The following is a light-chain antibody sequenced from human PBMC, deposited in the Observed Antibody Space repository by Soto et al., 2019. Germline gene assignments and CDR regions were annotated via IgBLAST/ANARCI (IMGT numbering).Light chain of an antibody. V-gene: IGKV1-5*01. Sequence: DIQMTQSPSTLSASVGDRVTITCRASQSISSWLAWYQQKPGKAPKVLIYDVSNLESGVPSRFSGSGSGTEFTLTISSLQPDDFATYYCQQYSNYWTFGQGTKVHIK. CDR1: QSISSW. CDR2: DVS. J-gene: IGKJ1*01. CDR3: QQYSNYWT.